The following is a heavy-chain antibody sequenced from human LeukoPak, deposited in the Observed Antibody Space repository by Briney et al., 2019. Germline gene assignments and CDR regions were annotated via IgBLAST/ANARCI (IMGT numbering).Heavy chain of an antibody. D-gene: IGHD3-22*01. Sequence: SETLSLTCAVYGGSFSGYYWSWIRQPPGKGLEWIGEINHSGSTNYNPSLKSRVTISVDTSKNQFSLKLSSVTAADTAVYYCASQASYYYDSSGYYSFDYWGQGTLVTVSS. CDR1: GGSFSGYY. J-gene: IGHJ4*02. V-gene: IGHV4-34*01. CDR3: ASQASYYYDSSGYYSFDY. CDR2: INHSGST.